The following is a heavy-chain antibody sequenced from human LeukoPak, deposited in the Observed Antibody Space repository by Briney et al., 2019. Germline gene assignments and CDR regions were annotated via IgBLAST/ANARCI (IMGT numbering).Heavy chain of an antibody. CDR3: AEKVWSGPYYDY. V-gene: IGHV3-23*01. D-gene: IGHD3-3*01. CDR1: GFTFSSYA. CDR2: ISGSGGST. J-gene: IGHJ4*02. Sequence: PGGSLRLSCAASGFTFSSYAMSWVRQAPGKGLEWVSAISGSGGSTYYADSVKGRFTISRDNSKNTLYLQMNSLRAEDTAVYYCAEKVWSGPYYDYWGQGTLVTVSS.